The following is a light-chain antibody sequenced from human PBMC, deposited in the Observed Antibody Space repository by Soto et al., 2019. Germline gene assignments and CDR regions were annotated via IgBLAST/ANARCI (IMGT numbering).Light chain of an antibody. Sequence: QSALTQPPSASGSPGQSLTISCTGTSSDVGAHNYVSWYQQNPGKAPKLMLYDVNKRPSGVPDRFSGSKSGNTASLTVSGLQGEDEADYYCSSYAGGNNWVFGGGTKLTVL. CDR1: SSDVGAHNY. CDR2: DVN. CDR3: SSYAGGNNWV. V-gene: IGLV2-8*01. J-gene: IGLJ3*02.